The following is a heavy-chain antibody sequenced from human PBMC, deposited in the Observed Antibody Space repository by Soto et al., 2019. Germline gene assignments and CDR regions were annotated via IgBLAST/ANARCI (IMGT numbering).Heavy chain of an antibody. D-gene: IGHD5-18*01. J-gene: IGHJ6*02. CDR3: ASTDTAMVKYYYGMDV. CDR1: GFTFSSYA. V-gene: IGHV3-30-3*01. Sequence: PGGSLRLSCAASGFTFSSYAMHWVRQAPGKGLEWVAVISYDGSNKYYADSVKGRFTISRDNSKNTLYLQMNSLRAEDTAVYYCASTDTAMVKYYYGMDVWGQGTTVTVSS. CDR2: ISYDGSNK.